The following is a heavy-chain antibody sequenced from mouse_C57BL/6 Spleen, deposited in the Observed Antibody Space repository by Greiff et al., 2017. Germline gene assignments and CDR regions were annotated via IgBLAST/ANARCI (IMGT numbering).Heavy chain of an antibody. J-gene: IGHJ2*01. D-gene: IGHD4-1*01. V-gene: IGHV1-72*01. CDR2: IDPNSGGT. CDR3: ASPLTGAFDY. CDR1: GYTFTSYW. Sequence: VQLQQPGAELVKPGASVKLSCKASGYTFTSYWMHWVKQRPGRGLEWIGRIDPNSGGTKYNEKFKSKATLTVDKPSSTAYMQLSSLKSEDSSGDNDASPLTGAFDYWGQGTTLTVAS.